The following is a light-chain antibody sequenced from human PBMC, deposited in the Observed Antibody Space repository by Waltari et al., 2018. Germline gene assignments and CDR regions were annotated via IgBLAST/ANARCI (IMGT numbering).Light chain of an antibody. CDR1: GTDVGRYNF. J-gene: IGLJ2*01. CDR2: DVI. Sequence: QSALTQPASVSASPGQSTTISCPGGGTDVGRYNFLSWYQKHPGKAPKLMIYDVITRPSGVSNRFSGSKSGNTASLTISWLQPEDEADYYCSSYTTSSTLVFGGGTKVTVL. CDR3: SSYTTSSTLV. V-gene: IGLV2-14*03.